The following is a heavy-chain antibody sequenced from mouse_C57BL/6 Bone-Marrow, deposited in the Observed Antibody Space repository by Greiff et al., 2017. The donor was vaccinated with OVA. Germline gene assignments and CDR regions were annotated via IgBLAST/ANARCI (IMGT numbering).Heavy chain of an antibody. Sequence: VKLMESGPGLVAPSQSLSITCTVSGFSLTSYAISWVRQPPGKGLEWLGVIWTGGGTNYNSALKSRLSISKDNSKSQVFLKMNSLQTDDTARYYCARNSGYGSSYGYFDYWGQGTTLTVSS. CDR2: IWTGGGT. V-gene: IGHV2-9-1*01. J-gene: IGHJ2*01. D-gene: IGHD1-1*01. CDR1: GFSLTSYA. CDR3: ARNSGYGSSYGYFDY.